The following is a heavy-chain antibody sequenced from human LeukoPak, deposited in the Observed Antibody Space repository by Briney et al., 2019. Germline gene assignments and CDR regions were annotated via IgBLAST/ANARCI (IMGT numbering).Heavy chain of an antibody. J-gene: IGHJ4*02. V-gene: IGHV3-48*04. Sequence: GGSLRLSCAASGFTLSSYWMNWVRQAPGKGLEWVSYISSSDSTIYYADSVKGRFTISRDNAKNSLYLQMNSLRAEDTAVYFCVRGGVGGWFRYYFDYWGQGTLVTVSS. CDR1: GFTLSSYW. CDR2: ISSSDSTI. CDR3: VRGGVGGWFRYYFDY. D-gene: IGHD6-19*01.